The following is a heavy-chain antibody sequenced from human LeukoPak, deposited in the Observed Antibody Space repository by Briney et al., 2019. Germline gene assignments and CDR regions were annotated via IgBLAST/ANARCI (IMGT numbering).Heavy chain of an antibody. D-gene: IGHD3-22*01. CDR3: AKGEGSSGYSYDFDYFDY. CDR1: GFTFSSYA. Sequence: GGSLSLSCAASGFTFSSYAMSWVRQAPGKGLEWDSAINGRGGSTYYGDSVKGRFTISRENPKHKLYVHMHTESAEDTGIYQCAKGEGSSGYSYDFDYFDYWGQGTLVTVSS. V-gene: IGHV3-23*01. J-gene: IGHJ4*02. CDR2: INGRGGST.